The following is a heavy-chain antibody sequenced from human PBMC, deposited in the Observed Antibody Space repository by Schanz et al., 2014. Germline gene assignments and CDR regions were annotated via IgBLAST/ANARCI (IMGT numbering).Heavy chain of an antibody. J-gene: IGHJ3*02. Sequence: QVQVVQSGAELKKPGASVKVSCKASGYTFSSHGIHWLRQAPGQSLEWMGWINTANGNAKYSANFQARVTITSDTSATTAYMELTNLRSEDTAVDYCARDLPYCDGGKCYSDGFDIWGQGTLVTISS. CDR2: INTANGNA. CDR3: ARDLPYCDGGKCYSDGFDI. D-gene: IGHD2-21*01. CDR1: GYTFSSHG. V-gene: IGHV1-3*04.